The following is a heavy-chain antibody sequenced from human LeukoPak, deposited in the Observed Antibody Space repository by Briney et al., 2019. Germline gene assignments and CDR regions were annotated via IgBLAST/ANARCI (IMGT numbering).Heavy chain of an antibody. CDR1: GGSFSGYY. D-gene: IGHD3-9*01. J-gene: IGHJ5*02. V-gene: IGHV4-34*01. CDR3: ARGDILTGYQRFRWFDP. Sequence: PETLSLTCAVYGGSFSGYYWSWIRQPPGKGLEWIGEINHSGSTNYNPSLKSRVTISVDTSKNQFSLKLSSVTAADTAVYYCARGDILTGYQRFRWFDPWGQGTLVTVSS. CDR2: INHSGST.